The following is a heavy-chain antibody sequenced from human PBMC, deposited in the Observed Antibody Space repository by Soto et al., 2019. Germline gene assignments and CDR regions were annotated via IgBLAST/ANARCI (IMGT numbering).Heavy chain of an antibody. V-gene: IGHV1-3*01. J-gene: IGHJ4*02. CDR1: GYTFTSYA. CDR3: ARDPPGDTIFGVVIIRGDY. D-gene: IGHD3-3*01. CDR2: INAGNGNT. Sequence: ASVKVSCKASGYTFTSYAMRWVRQAPGQRLEWMGWINAGNGNTKYSQKFQGRVTITRDTSASTAYMELSSLRSEDTAVYYCARDPPGDTIFGVVIIRGDYWGQGTLVTVSS.